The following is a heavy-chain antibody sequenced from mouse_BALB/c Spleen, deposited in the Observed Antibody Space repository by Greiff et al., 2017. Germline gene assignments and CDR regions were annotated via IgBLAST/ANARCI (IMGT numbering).Heavy chain of an antibody. CDR3: ARQALITTAWYFDV. J-gene: IGHJ1*01. V-gene: IGHV5-12-2*01. CDR2: ISNGGGST. D-gene: IGHD1-2*01. CDR1: GFTFSSYT. Sequence: EVQLVESGGGLVQPGGSLKLSCAASGFTFSSYTMSWVRQTPEKRLEWVAYISNGGGSTYYPDTVKGRFTISRDNAKNTLYLQMSSLKSEDTAMYYCARQALITTAWYFDVWGAGTTVTVSS.